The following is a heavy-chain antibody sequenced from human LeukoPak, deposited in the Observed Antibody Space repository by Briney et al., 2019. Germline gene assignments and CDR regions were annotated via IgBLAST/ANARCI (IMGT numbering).Heavy chain of an antibody. CDR2: IRYDGSNK. V-gene: IGHV3-30*02. CDR1: GFTFSSYG. D-gene: IGHD4-23*01. J-gene: IGHJ6*03. Sequence: GGSLRLSCAASGFTFSSYGMHWVRQAAGKGLEWVAFIRYDGSNKYYADSVKGRFTISRDNSKNTLYLQMNSLRAEDTAVYYCANDWVVTPRVYYYYYMDVWGKGTTVTVSS. CDR3: ANDWVVTPRVYYYYYMDV.